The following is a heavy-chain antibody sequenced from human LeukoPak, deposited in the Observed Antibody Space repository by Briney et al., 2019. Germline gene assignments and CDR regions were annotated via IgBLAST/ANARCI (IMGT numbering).Heavy chain of an antibody. CDR3: ARGRSYMGYYYYYYMDV. CDR2: IHHSGRT. CDR1: GGSISSDYY. D-gene: IGHD1-26*01. V-gene: IGHV4-38-2*02. Sequence: TSETLSLTCTVSGGSISSDYYWGWIRQPPGKGLEWIGSIHHSGRTYYNPSLKSRVTISVDTSKNQFSLKLSSVTAADTAVYYCARGRSYMGYYYYYYMDVWGKGTTVTISS. J-gene: IGHJ6*03.